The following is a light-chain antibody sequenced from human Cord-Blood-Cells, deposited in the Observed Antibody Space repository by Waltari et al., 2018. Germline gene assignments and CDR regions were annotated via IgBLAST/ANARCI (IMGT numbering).Light chain of an antibody. V-gene: IGKV3-11*01. Sequence: EIVLTQSPATLSLSPGERATLSCRASQSVSSYLAWYQQKPGQAPRLLIYDASNRATGIPARFSGSGSGTDFTLTTYSLEPEDFAVYYCQQRSNWPPVTVGQGTRLEIK. CDR3: QQRSNWPPVT. CDR1: QSVSSY. CDR2: DAS. J-gene: IGKJ5*01.